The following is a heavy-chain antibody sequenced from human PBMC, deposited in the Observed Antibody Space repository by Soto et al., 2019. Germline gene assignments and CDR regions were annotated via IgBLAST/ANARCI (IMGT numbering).Heavy chain of an antibody. CDR1: GFTFDDYA. CDR2: ISWNSGSI. CDR3: AKTXGYYYYMDV. V-gene: IGHV3-9*01. J-gene: IGHJ6*03. Sequence: EVQLVESGGGLVQPGRSLRLSCAASGFTFDDYAMHWVRQAPGKGLEWVSGISWNSGSIGYADSVKGRFTISRDNAKNSLYLQMNSLRAEDTALYYCAKTXGYYYYMDVWGKGTTVTVSS. D-gene: IGHD3-3*01.